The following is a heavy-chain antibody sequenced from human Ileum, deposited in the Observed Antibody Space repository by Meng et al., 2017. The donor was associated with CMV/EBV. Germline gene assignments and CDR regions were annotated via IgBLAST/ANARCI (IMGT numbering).Heavy chain of an antibody. CDR3: AKVMGSSSPAFDS. CDR2: ISNDGVIK. D-gene: IGHD6-6*01. CDR1: GFTFSDSA. Sequence: GGSLRLSCAASGFTFSDSAMHWVRQTPGKGLEWVGLISNDGVIKYYGDSVKGRCTISRDSSSSTLYMQLNDLRPDDTAVYYCAKVMGSSSPAFDSWGQGTLVTVSS. J-gene: IGHJ4*02. V-gene: IGHV3-30*04.